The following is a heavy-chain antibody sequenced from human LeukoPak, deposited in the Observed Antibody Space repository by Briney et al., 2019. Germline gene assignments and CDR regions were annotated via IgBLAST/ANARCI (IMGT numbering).Heavy chain of an antibody. CDR2: INAYNGNT. CDR3: ARGRYYDFWSGYYPTENFDY. CDR1: GYTFTSYG. V-gene: IGHV1-18*01. Sequence: GASVKVSCKASGYTFTSYGISWVRQAPGQGLEWMGWINAYNGNTNYAQKLQGRVTMTTDTSTSTAYMELSSLRSEDTAVYYCARGRYYDFWSGYYPTENFDYWGQGTLVTVSS. D-gene: IGHD3-3*01. J-gene: IGHJ4*02.